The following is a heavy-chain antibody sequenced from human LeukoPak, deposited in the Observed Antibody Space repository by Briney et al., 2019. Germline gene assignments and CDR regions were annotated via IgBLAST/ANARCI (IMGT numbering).Heavy chain of an antibody. CDR1: GFTFSDYN. J-gene: IGHJ4*02. CDR3: ARYPDSSGYYYIDY. CDR2: VYHSGRT. Sequence: GSLRLSCAASGFTFSDYNMRWIRQPPGKGLEWIGEVYHSGRTNSNPSLKSRVTISVDTSKNQFSLKLSSVTAADTAVYYCARYPDSSGYYYIDYWGQGTLVTVSS. D-gene: IGHD3-22*01. V-gene: IGHV4-34*01.